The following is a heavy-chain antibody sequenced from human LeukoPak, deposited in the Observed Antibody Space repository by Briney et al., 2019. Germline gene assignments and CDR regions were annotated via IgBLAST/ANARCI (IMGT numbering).Heavy chain of an antibody. CDR2: IGSSGGIT. Sequence: PGGSLRLSCAASGFTFSSYALSWVRQAPGKGLEWVSAIGSSGGITYYADSVKGRFTISRDNAKNSLYLQMNSLRAEDTAVYYCAREDLVGSGYYFDYWGQGTLVTVSS. V-gene: IGHV3-23*01. J-gene: IGHJ4*02. CDR3: AREDLVGSGYYFDY. D-gene: IGHD3-22*01. CDR1: GFTFSSYA.